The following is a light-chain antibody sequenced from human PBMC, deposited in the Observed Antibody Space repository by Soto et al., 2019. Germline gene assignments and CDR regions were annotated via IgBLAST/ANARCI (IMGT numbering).Light chain of an antibody. CDR1: PAIASF. CDR2: GAS. J-gene: IGKJ4*01. V-gene: IGKV1-9*01. CDR3: QQASTFPFT. Sequence: IQLTQSPSSLSASVGDRVTITCRASPAIASFLAWYQQKPGTAPKLLIYGASTLQSGVPSRFSGSRSGTDYTLTIGSLQPEDFATYYCQQASTFPFTFGGGTEVQIK.